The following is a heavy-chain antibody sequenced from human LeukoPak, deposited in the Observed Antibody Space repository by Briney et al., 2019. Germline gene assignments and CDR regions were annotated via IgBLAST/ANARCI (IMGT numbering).Heavy chain of an antibody. Sequence: GASVKVSCKASGGTFSSYAISWVRQAPGQGLEWMGGIIPIFGTANYAQKFQGRVTITTDESTSTAYMELSSLRSEDTAVYYCARRTGSGSYYRRLQNWFDPWGQGTLVTVSS. CDR3: ARRTGSGSYYRRLQNWFDP. D-gene: IGHD3-10*01. CDR2: IIPIFGTA. CDR1: GGTFSSYA. J-gene: IGHJ5*02. V-gene: IGHV1-69*05.